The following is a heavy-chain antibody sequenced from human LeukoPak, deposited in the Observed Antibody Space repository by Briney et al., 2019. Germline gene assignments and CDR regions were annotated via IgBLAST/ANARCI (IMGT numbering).Heavy chain of an antibody. CDR3: ARGGYSYGYFDY. Sequence: GASVKVSCKASGYTFTSYYMHWVRQAPGQGLEWMGIINPSGGSTSYAQKFQGRVTMTRDTYTSTVYIELSSMRSEDTAVYYCARGGYSYGYFDYWGQGTLVTVSS. J-gene: IGHJ4*02. D-gene: IGHD5-18*01. CDR2: INPSGGST. V-gene: IGHV1-46*01. CDR1: GYTFTSYY.